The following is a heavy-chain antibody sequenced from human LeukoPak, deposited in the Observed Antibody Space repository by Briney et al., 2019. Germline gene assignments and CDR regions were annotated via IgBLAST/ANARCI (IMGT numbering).Heavy chain of an antibody. CDR3: AKDLGPSGAAWFDP. D-gene: IGHD4-17*01. CDR2: ISGDDDST. CDR1: GFTFDDYA. J-gene: IGHJ5*02. V-gene: IGHV3-43*02. Sequence: PGGSLRLSCAASGFTFDDYAMHWVRQAPGKGLEWVPLISGDDDSTYYADSVKGRFTISRDNSKNSLYLQMNSLRTEDTALYYCAKDLGPSGAAWFDPWGQGTLVTVSS.